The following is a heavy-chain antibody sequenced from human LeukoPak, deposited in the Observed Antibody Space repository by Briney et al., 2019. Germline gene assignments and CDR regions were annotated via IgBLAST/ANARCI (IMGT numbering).Heavy chain of an antibody. CDR3: VRDDDQNVCFHY. J-gene: IGHJ1*01. V-gene: IGHV3-30*04. CDR1: GFTFSTYV. Sequence: GGSLRLSCTASGFTFSTYVMHWVRQAPGKGLQWVAVISDDGSYKFHVDSVRGRFTISRDNSKNTLYLQMNSLRGEDTAVYYCVRDDDQNVCFHYWGQGTLVTVSS. CDR2: ISDDGSYK. D-gene: IGHD1-1*01.